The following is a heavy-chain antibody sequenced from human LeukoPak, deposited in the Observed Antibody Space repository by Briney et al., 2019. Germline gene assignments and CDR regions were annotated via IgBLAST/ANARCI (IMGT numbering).Heavy chain of an antibody. Sequence: SETLSLTCTVSGGSISRYYWSWIRQPAGKGLEWIGRIYTSGSTNYNPSLKSRVTMSVDTPKNQFSPKLSSVTAADTAVYYCAREGPKRAAAIDYWGQGTLVTVSS. J-gene: IGHJ4*02. D-gene: IGHD6-13*01. CDR3: AREGPKRAAAIDY. CDR1: GGSISRYY. CDR2: IYTSGST. V-gene: IGHV4-4*07.